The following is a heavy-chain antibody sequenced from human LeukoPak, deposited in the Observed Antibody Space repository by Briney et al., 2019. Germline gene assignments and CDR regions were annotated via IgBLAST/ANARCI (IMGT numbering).Heavy chain of an antibody. CDR3: ARVGLDYDFWSGYPPYYYYYMDV. Sequence: SETLSLTCTVSGGSISSSSYYWNWIRQPPGKGLEWIGYIYYSGSTNYNPSLKSRVTISLDTSKNQFSLKLSSVTAADTAIYYCARVGLDYDFWSGYPPYYYYYMDVWGKGTTVTVSS. V-gene: IGHV4-61*01. CDR1: GGSISSSSYY. D-gene: IGHD3-3*01. CDR2: IYYSGST. J-gene: IGHJ6*03.